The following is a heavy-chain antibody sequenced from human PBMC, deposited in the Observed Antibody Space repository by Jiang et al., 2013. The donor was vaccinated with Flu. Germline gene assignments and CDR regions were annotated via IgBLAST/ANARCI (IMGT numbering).Heavy chain of an antibody. CDR1: GYTFTSYD. CDR2: MNPNSGNT. J-gene: IGHJ4*02. Sequence: SGAEVKKPGASVKVSCKASGYTFTSYDINWVRQATGQGLEWMGWMNPNSGNTGYAQKFQGRVTMTRNTSISTAYMELSSLRSEDTAVYYCARGKGYYDFWSGYYTAYYFDYWGQGTLVTVSS. D-gene: IGHD3-3*01. V-gene: IGHV1-8*01. CDR3: ARGKGYYDFWSGYYTAYYFDY.